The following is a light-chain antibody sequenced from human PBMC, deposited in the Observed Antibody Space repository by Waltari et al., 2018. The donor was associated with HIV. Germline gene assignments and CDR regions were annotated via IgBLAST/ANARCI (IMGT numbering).Light chain of an antibody. V-gene: IGKV3-20*01. Sequence: IVLTQSPGTLTLSPGERATLYCRASQSVSSSYLAWYQQKPGQAPRLLIYDASNRATGIPDRFSDSGSGTDFTLTISRLEPEDFAVYYCQHYGSSQITFGQGTRLEIK. CDR3: QHYGSSQIT. J-gene: IGKJ5*01. CDR1: QSVSSSY. CDR2: DAS.